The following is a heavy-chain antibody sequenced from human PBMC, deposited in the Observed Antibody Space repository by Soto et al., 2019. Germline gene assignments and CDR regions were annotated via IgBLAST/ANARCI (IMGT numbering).Heavy chain of an antibody. CDR3: ARASYFRPSGSYYFVS. Sequence: SETLSLTCTVSDDSLTTNKYAWTWIRQNPEKGLEWIRYVYSNGNTRSSPSLQSRVSMSVDTSKSHFSLRLSSVTAADTAVYFCARASYFRPSGSYYFVSWGQGTLVTVSS. J-gene: IGHJ4*02. D-gene: IGHD3-10*01. V-gene: IGHV4-31*03. CDR1: DDSLTTNKYA. CDR2: VYSNGNT.